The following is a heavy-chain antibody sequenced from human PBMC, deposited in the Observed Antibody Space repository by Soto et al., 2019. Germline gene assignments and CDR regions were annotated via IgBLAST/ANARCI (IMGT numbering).Heavy chain of an antibody. V-gene: IGHV3-23*01. Sequence: PGGSLRLSCAASGFTFGNNAMTWVRLTPGKGLEWVSTISASDGRTWYADSMKGRFTISRDNSKNTLYLQMSNLRAEDTAVYYCVKDPLTYWGYYGLDVWGQGTTVTVSS. J-gene: IGHJ6*02. CDR2: ISASDGRT. D-gene: IGHD3-9*01. CDR1: GFTFGNNA. CDR3: VKDPLTYWGYYGLDV.